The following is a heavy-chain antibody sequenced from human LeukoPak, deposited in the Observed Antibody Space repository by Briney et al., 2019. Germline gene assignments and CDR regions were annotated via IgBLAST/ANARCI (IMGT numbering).Heavy chain of an antibody. CDR1: GFTVSSNY. J-gene: IGHJ6*03. Sequence: GGSLRLSCAVSGFTVSSNYMSWVRQAPGKGLEWVSVIYTGGSTYYADSVKGRFTISRDNSKNTLYLQMNSLRAEDTALYYCARHRWPSIAAAGKYYHYMDVWGKGTTVTVSS. CDR2: IYTGGST. CDR3: ARHRWPSIAAAGKYYHYMDV. V-gene: IGHV3-66*04. D-gene: IGHD6-13*01.